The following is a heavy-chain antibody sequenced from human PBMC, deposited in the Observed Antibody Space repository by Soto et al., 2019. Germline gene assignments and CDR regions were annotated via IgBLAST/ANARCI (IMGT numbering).Heavy chain of an antibody. CDR1: GFTFSSYG. CDR2: ISYDGSNK. J-gene: IGHJ3*02. V-gene: IGHV3-30*18. Sequence: QVQLVESGGGVVQPGRSLRLSCAASGFTFSSYGMHWVRQAPGKVLEWVAVISYDGSNKYYADSVKGRFTISRDNSKNTLYLQMNSLRAEDTAVYYCAKYYYDCSGYYVHNGDDDAFDIWGQGTMVTVSS. CDR3: AKYYYDCSGYYVHNGDDDAFDI. D-gene: IGHD3-22*01.